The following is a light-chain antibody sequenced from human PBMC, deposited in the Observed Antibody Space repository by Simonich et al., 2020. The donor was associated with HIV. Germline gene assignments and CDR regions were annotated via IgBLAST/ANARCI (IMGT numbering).Light chain of an antibody. V-gene: IGKV1-9*01. CDR2: AAS. J-gene: IGKJ2*01. CDR1: QGIINS. CDR3: QQLKSYPYT. Sequence: DIQMTQSPSSLSASVGDKVTITCRASQGIINSLAWYQQRPGKAPKLLIYAASTLQSGVPSRFSGSGSGTKFTLTISSLQPDDFATYYCQQLKSYPYTFGQGTKLDIK.